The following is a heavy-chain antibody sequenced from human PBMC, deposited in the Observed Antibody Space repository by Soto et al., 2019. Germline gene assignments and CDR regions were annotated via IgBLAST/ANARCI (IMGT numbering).Heavy chain of an antibody. CDR3: ASSPHKDSRPDY. D-gene: IGHD3-22*01. CDR1: GFTFSSYW. J-gene: IGHJ4*02. V-gene: IGHV3-7*03. CDR2: IKYDGSEK. Sequence: PGGSLRLSCAASGFTFSSYWMSWVRQAPGRGLEWMANIKYDGSEKYYVDSVKGRLTISRDNAKNSLYLQVNSLRAEDTAVYYCASSPHKDSRPDYWGQGTLVTVSS.